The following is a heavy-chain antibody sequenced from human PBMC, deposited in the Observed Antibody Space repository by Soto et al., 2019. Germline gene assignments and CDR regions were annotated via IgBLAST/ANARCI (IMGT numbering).Heavy chain of an antibody. Sequence: SETLSLTCTVSGGSISSGGYYWSWIRQHPGKGLEWIGYIYYSGSTYYNPSLKSRVTISVDTSKNQFSLKLSSVTAADTAVYYCAREATVTTLDDWGQGTLVTVSS. D-gene: IGHD4-17*01. V-gene: IGHV4-31*03. J-gene: IGHJ4*02. CDR1: GGSISSGGYY. CDR3: AREATVTTLDD. CDR2: IYYSGST.